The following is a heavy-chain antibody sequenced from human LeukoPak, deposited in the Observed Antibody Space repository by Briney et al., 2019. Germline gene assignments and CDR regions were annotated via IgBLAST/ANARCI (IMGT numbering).Heavy chain of an antibody. CDR1: GGSISSSSYY. CDR3: ARDEARYYDSSGYYGY. D-gene: IGHD3-22*01. CDR2: IYYSGST. J-gene: IGHJ4*02. Sequence: PSETLSLTCTVSGGSISSSSYYWGWIRQPPGKGLEWIGSIYYSGSTYYNPSLKSRVTISVDTSKNQFSLKLSSVTAADTAVYYCARDEARYYDSSGYYGYWGQGTLVTVSS. V-gene: IGHV4-39*07.